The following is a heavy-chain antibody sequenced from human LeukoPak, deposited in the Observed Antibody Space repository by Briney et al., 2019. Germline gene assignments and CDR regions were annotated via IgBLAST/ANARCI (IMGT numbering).Heavy chain of an antibody. J-gene: IGHJ4*02. CDR1: GGSISSGDYY. CDR3: ARVDSSGWYVEG. CDR2: IYYSGST. Sequence: LQTLSLTCTVYGGSISSGDYYWSWIRQPPGKGLEWIGYIYYSGSTYYNPSLKSRVTISVDTSKNQFSLKLSSVAAADTAVYYCARVDSSGWYVEGWGQGTLVTVSS. V-gene: IGHV4-30-4*01. D-gene: IGHD6-19*01.